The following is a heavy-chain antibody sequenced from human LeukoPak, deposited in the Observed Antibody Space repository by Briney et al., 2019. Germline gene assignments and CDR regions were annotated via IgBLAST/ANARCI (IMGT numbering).Heavy chain of an antibody. V-gene: IGHV1-8*01. J-gene: IGHJ5*02. D-gene: IGHD2-2*01. CDR2: MNPNSGNT. Sequence: ASVKVSCKASGYTFTSYDINWVRQATGQGLEWMGWMNPNSGNTGYAQKFQGRVTMTRNTSISTAYMELSSLRSDDTAVYYCARGLVVPAAGDWFDPWGQGTLVTVSS. CDR1: GYTFTSYD. CDR3: ARGLVVPAAGDWFDP.